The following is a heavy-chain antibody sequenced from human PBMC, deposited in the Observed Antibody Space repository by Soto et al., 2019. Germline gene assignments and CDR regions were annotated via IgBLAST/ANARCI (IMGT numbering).Heavy chain of an antibody. Sequence: LRLSCAASGFTFSSYEMNWVRQAPGKGLEWVSYISRSGSSIYYADSVKGRFTISRDNAKNSLYLQMNSLRAEDTAAYYCARASRDYYYGMDVWGQGTTVTVSS. CDR1: GFTFSSYE. J-gene: IGHJ6*02. CDR2: ISRSGSSI. V-gene: IGHV3-48*03. CDR3: ARASRDYYYGMDV.